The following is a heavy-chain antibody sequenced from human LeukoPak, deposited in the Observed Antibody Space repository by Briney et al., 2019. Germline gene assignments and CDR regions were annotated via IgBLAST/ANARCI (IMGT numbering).Heavy chain of an antibody. V-gene: IGHV3-23*01. J-gene: IGHJ4*02. CDR2: ISGSGGST. D-gene: IGHD6-19*01. CDR1: GFTFSSYA. CDR3: AKDRIAVAGTFHFDY. Sequence: GGSLRLSCAASGFTFSSYAMSWVRQAPGKGLEWVSAISGSGGSTYYADSVKGRFTISRDNSKSTLYLQMNSLRAEDTAVYYCAKDRIAVAGTFHFDYWGQGTLVTVSS.